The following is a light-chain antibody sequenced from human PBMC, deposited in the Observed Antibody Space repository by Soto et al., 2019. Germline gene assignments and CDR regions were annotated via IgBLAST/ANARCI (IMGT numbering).Light chain of an antibody. CDR3: QQYGSSRGT. CDR1: QSVSSSY. CDR2: GAS. V-gene: IGKV3-20*01. J-gene: IGKJ1*01. Sequence: EIVLTQSPGTLSLSPGERATLSCRASQSVSSSYLAWYQQKPGQAPRLLIYGASSRATGIPDRFSGSGSGRYFTLTISRLEPEDFAVYYCQQYGSSRGTFGQGTKVEIK.